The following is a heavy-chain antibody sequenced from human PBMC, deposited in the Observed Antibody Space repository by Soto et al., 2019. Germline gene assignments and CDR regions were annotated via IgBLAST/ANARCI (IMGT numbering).Heavy chain of an antibody. CDR2: ISAYNGNT. V-gene: IGHV1-18*01. J-gene: IGHJ4*02. CDR3: ARSSSIAVAGLFDY. D-gene: IGHD6-19*01. CDR1: GYTFTSYG. Sequence: ASVKVSCKASGYTFTSYGISWVRQAPGQGLEWMGWISAYNGNTNYAQKLQGRVTMTTDTSTSTAYMELRSLRSDDTAVYYCARSSSIAVAGLFDYWGQGTLVTSPQ.